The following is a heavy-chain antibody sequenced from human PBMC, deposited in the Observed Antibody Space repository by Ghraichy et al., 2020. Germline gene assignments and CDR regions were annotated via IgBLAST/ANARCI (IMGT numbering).Heavy chain of an antibody. CDR3: ARDGATGTRGFYYGLDV. Sequence: GGSLRLSCAASGFTFSGYWMNWVRQAPGKGLEWVANINQDGGEKYYVDSVKGRFTISRDNAKTSVYLQMNSLRAEDTAVYYCARDGATGTRGFYYGLDVWGQGTKVTVSS. CDR2: INQDGGEK. CDR1: GFTFSGYW. V-gene: IGHV3-7*01. D-gene: IGHD1-1*01. J-gene: IGHJ6*02.